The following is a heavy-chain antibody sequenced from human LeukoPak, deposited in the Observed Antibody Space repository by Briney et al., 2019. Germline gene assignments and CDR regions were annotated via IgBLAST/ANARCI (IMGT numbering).Heavy chain of an antibody. CDR2: IKEDGSEK. CDR1: EFTFRTYW. D-gene: IGHD1-26*01. V-gene: IGHV3-7*01. Sequence: GGSLRLSCAASEFTFRTYWMSWVRQAPGKGLEWVANIKEDGSEKNYADAVKGRFTISRDNARNSLFLQMNSLRAEDTAVYYCARDRMEWELLPYFDYWGQGTLVTVSS. CDR3: ARDRMEWELLPYFDY. J-gene: IGHJ4*02.